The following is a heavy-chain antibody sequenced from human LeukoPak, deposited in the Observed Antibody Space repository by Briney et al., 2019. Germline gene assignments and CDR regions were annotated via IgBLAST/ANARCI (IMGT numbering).Heavy chain of an antibody. J-gene: IGHJ4*02. D-gene: IGHD3-10*01. CDR1: GFTFSDYY. V-gene: IGHV3-11*01. Sequence: GGSLTLSCAASGFTFSDYYMSWIRQAPGKGLEWVSYISSSGSTIYYADSVKGRFTISRDNAKNSLYMQMNGLRAEDTAVYYCARDLRTTMVRGPHTPNPTDDWGQGTLVTVSS. CDR3: ARDLRTTMVRGPHTPNPTDD. CDR2: ISSSGSTI.